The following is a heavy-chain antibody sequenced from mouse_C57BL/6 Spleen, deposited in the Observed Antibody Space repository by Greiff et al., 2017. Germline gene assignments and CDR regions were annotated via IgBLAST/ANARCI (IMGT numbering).Heavy chain of an antibody. CDR1: GYTFTSYW. D-gene: IGHD1-1*01. CDR2: IHPNSGST. J-gene: IGHJ4*01. CDR3: ARCPYCGISPYAMDY. V-gene: IGHV1-64*01. Sequence: QVHLQQPGAELVKPGASVKLSCTASGYTFTSYWMHWVNQRPGQGLEWIGLIHPNSGSTNYTEKFKSKDTLTVDKSSSTDYMQLSRLTSEDSAVYYRARCPYCGISPYAMDYWGQGTSVTVSS.